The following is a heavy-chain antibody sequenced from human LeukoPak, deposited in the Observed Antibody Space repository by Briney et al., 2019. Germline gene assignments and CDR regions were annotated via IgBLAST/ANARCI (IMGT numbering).Heavy chain of an antibody. J-gene: IGHJ4*02. CDR3: ARLDILTGYSSDY. D-gene: IGHD3-9*01. CDR1: GYTFTSYD. V-gene: IGHV1-8*01. CDR2: MNPNSGNT. Sequence: GASVKVSCMASGYTFTSYDINWVRQATGQGLEWMGWMNPNSGNTGYAQKFQGRVTMTRNTSISTAYMELSSLRSEDTAVYYCARLDILTGYSSDYWGQGTLVTVSS.